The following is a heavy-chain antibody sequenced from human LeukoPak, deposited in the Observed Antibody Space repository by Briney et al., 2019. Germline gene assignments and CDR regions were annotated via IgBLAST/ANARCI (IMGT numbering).Heavy chain of an antibody. Sequence: SVKVSCKASGYTFTSYGISWVRQAPGQGLEWMGGIIPIFGTANYAQKFQGRVTITTDESTSTAYMELSSLRSEDTAVYYCARSTYYDILTGYFPPYYFDYWGQGTLVTVSP. J-gene: IGHJ4*02. D-gene: IGHD3-9*01. V-gene: IGHV1-69*05. CDR3: ARSTYYDILTGYFPPYYFDY. CDR2: IIPIFGTA. CDR1: GYTFTSYG.